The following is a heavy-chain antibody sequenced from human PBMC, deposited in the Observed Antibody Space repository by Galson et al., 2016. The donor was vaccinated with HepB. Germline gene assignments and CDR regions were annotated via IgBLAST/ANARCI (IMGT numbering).Heavy chain of an antibody. J-gene: IGHJ4*02. Sequence: SETLSLTCTVSGGSIRSSVYYWVWLRRPPGKGLEWIGSVYYTGITYYNPSLKSRVTMSVDMSKNQFSLKLDSVTAADTAVYYCAKSAVFTPFDSWGQGTLVTVSS. CDR1: GGSIRSSVYY. V-gene: IGHV4-39*01. CDR2: VYYTGIT. CDR3: AKSAVFTPFDS.